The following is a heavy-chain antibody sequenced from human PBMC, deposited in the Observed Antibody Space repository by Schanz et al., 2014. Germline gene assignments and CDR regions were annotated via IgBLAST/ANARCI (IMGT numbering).Heavy chain of an antibody. CDR2: ISYDGSKK. CDR3: ARAGYDADNWFDP. D-gene: IGHD2-2*01. CDR1: GFMFSSYG. V-gene: IGHV3-33*08. J-gene: IGHJ5*02. Sequence: QVRLVESGGGVVQPGRSLRLSCAASGFMFSSYGMHWVRQAPGKGLEWVGVISYDGSKKSYADSVKGRFTISRDNSKNTLYLQLNSLRAEDTAVYYCARAGYDADNWFDPWGQGTLVTVSS.